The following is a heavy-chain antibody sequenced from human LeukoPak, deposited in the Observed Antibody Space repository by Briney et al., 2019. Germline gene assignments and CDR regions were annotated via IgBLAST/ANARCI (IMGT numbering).Heavy chain of an antibody. V-gene: IGHV3-30*02. D-gene: IGHD2-8*01. CDR2: IRYDGSNK. J-gene: IGHJ4*02. Sequence: GGSLRLSCAASGFTFSSYGMHWVRQAPGKGLEWVAFIRYDGSNKYYADSVKGRFTISRDNSKNTLYLQMNSLRAEDTAVYYCAKGMVYATDLLDYWGQGTLVTVSP. CDR3: AKGMVYATDLLDY. CDR1: GFTFSSYG.